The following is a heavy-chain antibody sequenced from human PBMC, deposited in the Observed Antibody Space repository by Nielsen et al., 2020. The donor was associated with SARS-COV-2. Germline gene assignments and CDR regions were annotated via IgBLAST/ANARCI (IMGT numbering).Heavy chain of an antibody. V-gene: IGHV4-39*01. Sequence: SATLPLTCTVSGGSISSSSYYWGWIRPPPGKGLERIGSIYYSGSTYYNPSFKSRVTISVDTPKNQFSLKLSSVTAAETAVYYCARLGPIFDYWGQGTLVTVSS. CDR2: IYYSGST. CDR1: GGSISSSSYY. CDR3: ARLGPIFDY. J-gene: IGHJ4*02.